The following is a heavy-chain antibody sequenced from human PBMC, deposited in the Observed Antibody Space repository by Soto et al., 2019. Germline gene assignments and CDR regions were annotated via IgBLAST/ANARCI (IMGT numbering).Heavy chain of an antibody. CDR3: ARDYCSGGSCYDY. D-gene: IGHD2-15*01. J-gene: IGHJ4*02. CDR1: GGSISSGGYY. Sequence: SETLSLTCTVSGGSISSGGYYWSWIRQHPGKGLEWIGYIYYSGSTYYNPSLKSRVTISVDTSKNQFSLKLSSVTAADTAVYYCARDYCSGGSCYDYWGQGTLVTVSS. V-gene: IGHV4-31*03. CDR2: IYYSGST.